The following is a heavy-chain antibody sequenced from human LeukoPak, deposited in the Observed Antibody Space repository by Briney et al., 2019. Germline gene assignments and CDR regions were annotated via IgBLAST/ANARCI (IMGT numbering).Heavy chain of an antibody. CDR3: AKDLKHQLLWDYYFDY. J-gene: IGHJ4*02. Sequence: GGSLRLSCAASGFTFSSYGMHWVRQAPGKGLEWVAVISYDGSNKYYADSVKGRFTISRDNSKNTLYLQMNSLRAEDTAVYYCAKDLKHQLLWDYYFDYWGQGTLVTVSS. CDR1: GFTFSSYG. D-gene: IGHD2-2*01. V-gene: IGHV3-30*18. CDR2: ISYDGSNK.